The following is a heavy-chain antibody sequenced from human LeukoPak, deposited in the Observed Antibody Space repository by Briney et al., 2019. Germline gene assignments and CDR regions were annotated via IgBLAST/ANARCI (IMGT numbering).Heavy chain of an antibody. CDR2: ISAYNGNT. CDR1: GGTFSSYA. CDR3: ARDRIAAGDPIGY. J-gene: IGHJ4*02. Sequence: ASVKVSCKASGGTFSSYAISWVRQAPGQGLEWMGWISAYNGNTNYAQKLQGRVTMTTDTSTSTAYMELRSLRSDDTAVYYCARDRIAAGDPIGYWGQGTLVTVSS. D-gene: IGHD6-13*01. V-gene: IGHV1-18*01.